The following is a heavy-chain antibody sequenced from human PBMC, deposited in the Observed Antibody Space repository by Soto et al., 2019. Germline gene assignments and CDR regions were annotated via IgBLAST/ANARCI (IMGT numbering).Heavy chain of an antibody. CDR1: GGTFSSYA. Sequence: QVQLVQSGAEVKKPGSSVKVSCKASGGTFSSYAISWVRQAPGQGLEWMGGIIPIFGTANYAQKFQGRVTITADESTSTAYMELSSLRSEDTAVYYCARPSSYCSGGSCYSYQHAFDIWGQGTMVTVSS. V-gene: IGHV1-69*01. CDR3: ARPSSYCSGGSCYSYQHAFDI. D-gene: IGHD2-15*01. CDR2: IIPIFGTA. J-gene: IGHJ3*02.